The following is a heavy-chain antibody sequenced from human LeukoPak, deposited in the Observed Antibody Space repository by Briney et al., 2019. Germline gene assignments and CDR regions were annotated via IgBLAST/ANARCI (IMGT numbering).Heavy chain of an antibody. CDR3: AKDMTHYYDSSGYDY. CDR1: GFTFDDYA. CDR2: ISWNSGSI. Sequence: GGSLRLSCAASGFTFDDYAMHWVRQAPGKGLEWVSGISWNSGSIGYADSVKGRFTISRDNAKNSLYLQMNSLRAEDTALYYCAKDMTHYYDSSGYDYWGQGTLVTVSS. J-gene: IGHJ4*02. D-gene: IGHD3-22*01. V-gene: IGHV3-9*01.